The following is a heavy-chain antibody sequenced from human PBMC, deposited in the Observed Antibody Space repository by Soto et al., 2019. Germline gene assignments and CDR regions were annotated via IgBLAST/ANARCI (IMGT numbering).Heavy chain of an antibody. J-gene: IGHJ6*02. CDR2: ISYDGSNK. D-gene: IGHD3-9*01. CDR3: ARDPYYDILTGPKYGMDV. CDR1: GFTFSNYA. Sequence: GGSLRLSCAASGFTFSNYAIHWVRQAPGKGLEWVALISYDGSNKYYADSVKGRFTISRDNSKNTLFLQMNSLRSEDTAVYYCARDPYYDILTGPKYGMDVWGQGTTVTVSS. V-gene: IGHV3-30-3*01.